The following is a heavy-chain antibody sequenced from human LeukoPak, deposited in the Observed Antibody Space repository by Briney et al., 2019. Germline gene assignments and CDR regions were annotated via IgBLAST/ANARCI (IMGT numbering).Heavy chain of an antibody. Sequence: GGSLRLSCAASGFTFSNYWMTWVRQTQGKGLEWVANIKQDGGEKHYVDSVKGRFTISRDNAKTSLYLQMNSLRAEDTALYYCAREWGNSWYLDAFDIRGQGTMVTVSS. CDR2: IKQDGGEK. D-gene: IGHD6-13*01. CDR3: AREWGNSWYLDAFDI. CDR1: GFTFSNYW. J-gene: IGHJ3*02. V-gene: IGHV3-7*03.